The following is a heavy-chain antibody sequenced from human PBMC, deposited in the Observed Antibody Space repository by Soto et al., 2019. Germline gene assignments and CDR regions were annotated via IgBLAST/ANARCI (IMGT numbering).Heavy chain of an antibody. J-gene: IGHJ4*02. CDR3: ARYCNNSDCRHLYYFDY. V-gene: IGHV4-38-2*01. CDR1: GDSISRGYH. CDR2: IYHSGTT. Sequence: PSETLSLTCAVSGDSISRGYHWAWIRQPPGKGLEWVASIYHSGTTYYNPSLTSRVTISVDTYKDQFFLKLTSVTAADTAVYYCARYCNNSDCRHLYYFDYWGLATLVTVSS. D-gene: IGHD2-8*01.